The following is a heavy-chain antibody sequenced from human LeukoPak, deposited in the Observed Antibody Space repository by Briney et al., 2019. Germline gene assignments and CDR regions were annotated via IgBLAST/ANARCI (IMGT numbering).Heavy chain of an antibody. CDR3: ARGTYPLSYDSSGYYRY. CDR2: INHSGST. J-gene: IGHJ4*02. CDR1: GGSFSGYY. Sequence: SETLSLTCAVYGGSFSGYYWSWTRQPPGKGLEWIGEINHSGSTNYNPSLKSRVTISVDTSKNQFSLKLSSVTAADTAVYYCARGTYPLSYDSSGYYRYWGQGTLVTVSS. V-gene: IGHV4-34*01. D-gene: IGHD3-22*01.